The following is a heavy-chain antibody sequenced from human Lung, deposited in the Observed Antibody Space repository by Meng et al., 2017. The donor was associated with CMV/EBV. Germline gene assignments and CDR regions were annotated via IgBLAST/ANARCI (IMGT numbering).Heavy chain of an antibody. CDR3: VRHIIVVPARGYGVDV. V-gene: IGHV4-38-2*01. CDR1: GHSISSDYF. CDR2: CDSGDT. J-gene: IGHJ6*02. D-gene: IGHD2-2*01. Sequence: LXCHVSGHSISSDYFWGWVRQSPGTGLEWVGICDSGDTFYNPSLKSRVAISVDTSANRFSLTLRSVTAADTAVYYCVRHIIVVPARGYGVDVWGQGTTVTVSS.